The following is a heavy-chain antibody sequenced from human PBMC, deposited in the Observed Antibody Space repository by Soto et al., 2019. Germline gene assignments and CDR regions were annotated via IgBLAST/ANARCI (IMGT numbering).Heavy chain of an antibody. CDR2: IYHSGST. CDR3: ARTYYYDSSGYYFFDY. V-gene: IGHV4-30-2*01. J-gene: IGHJ4*02. D-gene: IGHD3-22*01. Sequence: PSETLSLTCAVSGGSISSGGYSWSWIRQPPGKGLEWIGYIYHSGSTYYNPSLKSRVTISVDRSKNQFSLKLSSVTAADTAVYYCARTYYYDSSGYYFFDYWGQGTLVTVSS. CDR1: GGSISSGGYS.